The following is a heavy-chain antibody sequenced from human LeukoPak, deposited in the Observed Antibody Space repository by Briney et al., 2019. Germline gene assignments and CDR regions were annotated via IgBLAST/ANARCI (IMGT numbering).Heavy chain of an antibody. J-gene: IGHJ4*02. CDR1: GFTFRAYW. V-gene: IGHV3-7*03. CDR2: INGAGSEK. CDR3: ASPYDSSGYYDR. Sequence: PGGSLRLSCAVSGFTFRAYWMTWVRQAPGKGLEWVANINGAGSEKYYVDSVKGRFTISRDNANNSVFLQMNNLRDEDTAMYYCASPYDSSGYYDRWGQGTLVTVSS. D-gene: IGHD3-22*01.